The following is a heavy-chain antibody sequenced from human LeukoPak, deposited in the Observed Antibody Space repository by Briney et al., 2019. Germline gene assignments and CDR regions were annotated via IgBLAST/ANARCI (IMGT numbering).Heavy chain of an antibody. D-gene: IGHD3-22*01. Sequence: PGGSLRLSCAASGFTFSSYSMNWVRQAPGKGLEWVSYISSSSSTIYYADSVKGRFTISRDNAKNSLYLQMNSLRAEDTAVYYCARTTYYYDSSGYYYANYFDYWGQGTLVTVSS. CDR3: ARTTYYYDSSGYYYANYFDY. CDR1: GFTFSSYS. V-gene: IGHV3-48*01. J-gene: IGHJ4*02. CDR2: ISSSSSTI.